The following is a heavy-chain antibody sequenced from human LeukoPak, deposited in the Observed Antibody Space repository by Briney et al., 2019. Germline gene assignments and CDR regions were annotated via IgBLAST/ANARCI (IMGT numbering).Heavy chain of an antibody. Sequence: SETLSLTCAVSGVSFDDYYWAWVRQTPGKGLEWIGEINHSGYTNDSPSLKSRVTLSIDTSKKQFSLNLRSVTVADAGIYCCTRMTTGHDYWGQGTLVTVSS. V-gene: IGHV4-34*01. CDR3: TRMTTGHDY. CDR1: GVSFDDYY. J-gene: IGHJ4*02. CDR2: INHSGYT. D-gene: IGHD4-17*01.